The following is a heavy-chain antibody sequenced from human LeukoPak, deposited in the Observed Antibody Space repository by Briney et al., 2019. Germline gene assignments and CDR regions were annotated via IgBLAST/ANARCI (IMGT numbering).Heavy chain of an antibody. V-gene: IGHV1-69*13. D-gene: IGHD4-17*01. Sequence: SVNVSCTASGYTFTSYAISWVRQAPGQGLEWMGGIIPIFGTANYAQKFQGRVTITADESTSTAYMELSSLRSEDTAVYYCARESNPQYGDNWFDPWGQGTLVTVPS. CDR3: ARESNPQYGDNWFDP. J-gene: IGHJ5*02. CDR1: GYTFTSYA. CDR2: IIPIFGTA.